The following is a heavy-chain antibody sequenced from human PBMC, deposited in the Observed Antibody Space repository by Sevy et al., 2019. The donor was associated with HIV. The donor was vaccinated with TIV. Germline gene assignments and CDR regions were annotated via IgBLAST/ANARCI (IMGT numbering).Heavy chain of an antibody. CDR1: GGSISSSTYY. Sequence: SETLSLTCSVSGGSISSSTYYWGWIRQPPGRGLEWIGSVYFTGSTYYNPSLKSRVTLSVDTSKNEFSLKVNSVTAADTAFYYCARLGGLRFFDWSSLNYFDYWGQGTLVTVSS. CDR2: VYFTGST. V-gene: IGHV4-39*01. D-gene: IGHD3-9*01. J-gene: IGHJ4*02. CDR3: ARLGGLRFFDWSSLNYFDY.